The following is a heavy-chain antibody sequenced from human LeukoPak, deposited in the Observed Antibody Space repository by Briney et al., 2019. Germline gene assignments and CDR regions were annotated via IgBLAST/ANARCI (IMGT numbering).Heavy chain of an antibody. D-gene: IGHD1-7*01. J-gene: IGHJ4*02. CDR1: GGSISSYY. CDR3: ARLSWNYPGY. Sequence: PSETLSLTCTVSGGSISSYYLSWIRQPPGKGLEWIGEINHSGSTNYNPSLKSRVTISVDTSKNQFSLKLSSVTAADTAVYYCARLSWNYPGYWGQGTLVTVSS. V-gene: IGHV4-34*01. CDR2: INHSGST.